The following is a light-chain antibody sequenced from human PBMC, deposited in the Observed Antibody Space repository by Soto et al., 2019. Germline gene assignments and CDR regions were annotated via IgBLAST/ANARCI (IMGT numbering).Light chain of an antibody. Sequence: EIVLTQSPGTLSLSPGERATLSCRASQSINSRYLAWYQQKPGQAPRRLSYGASSRATGIPDRFSGSGSGTDFTLTISRLEPEDFAVYYCQQFGHSPGFTVGPGTIVDIK. J-gene: IGKJ3*01. CDR2: GAS. CDR3: QQFGHSPGFT. CDR1: QSINSRY. V-gene: IGKV3-20*01.